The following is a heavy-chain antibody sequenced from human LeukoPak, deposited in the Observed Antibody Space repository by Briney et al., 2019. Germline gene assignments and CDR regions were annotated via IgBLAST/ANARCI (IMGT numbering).Heavy chain of an antibody. CDR1: GGSVSSGSYY. CDR2: IYYSGST. CDR3: ARVQGSYGDRYYFDY. Sequence: SETLSLTCTVSGGSVSSGSYYWSWIRQPPGKGLEWIGYIYYSGSTNYNPSLKSRVTISVDTSKNQFSLKLRSVTAADTAVYYCARVQGSYGDRYYFDYWGQRTLVTVSS. V-gene: IGHV4-61*01. D-gene: IGHD4-17*01. J-gene: IGHJ4*02.